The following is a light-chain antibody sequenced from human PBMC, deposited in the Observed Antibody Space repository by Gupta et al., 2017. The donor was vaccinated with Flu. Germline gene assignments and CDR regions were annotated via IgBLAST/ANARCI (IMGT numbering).Light chain of an antibody. V-gene: IGKV1-5*03. CDR1: QSISSW. CDR3: QQYNSFSWT. J-gene: IGKJ1*01. Sequence: TSSLSASIGDRVTNTCRASQSISSWLAWYQQKPGKAPKLLIYKASSLESGVPSRFSGSGSGTEFTLTISSLQPDDFATYYCQQYNSFSWTFGQWTKVEIK. CDR2: KAS.